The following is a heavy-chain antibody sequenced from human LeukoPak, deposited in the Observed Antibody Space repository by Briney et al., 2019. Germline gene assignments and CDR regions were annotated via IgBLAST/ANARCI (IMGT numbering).Heavy chain of an antibody. CDR3: AKEQLLPYYFDY. CDR1: GFTFTSYA. J-gene: IGHJ4*02. CDR2: ITGSGGST. Sequence: GGSLRLSCAASGFTFTSYAMSWVRQAPGKGLEWVSAITGSGGSTYYADSVKGRFTISRDNSKSTLYLQMNSLRAEDTAVYYCAKEQLLPYYFDYWGQGTLVTVSS. D-gene: IGHD2-15*01. V-gene: IGHV3-23*01.